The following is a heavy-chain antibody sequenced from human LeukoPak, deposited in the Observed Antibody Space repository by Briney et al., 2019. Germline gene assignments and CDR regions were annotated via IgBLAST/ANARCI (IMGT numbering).Heavy chain of an antibody. CDR3: AKEGEGYNYGYAY. CDR1: GFIFRTYA. J-gene: IGHJ4*02. Sequence: GGSLRLSCAASGFIFRTYAMTWVRQAPGKGLEWVSATSGSGDKTYYADSVKGRFAISRDNSKNTVYLQMNRLRIEDTAEYYCAKEGEGYNYGYAYWGQGTLVTVSS. CDR2: TSGSGDKT. D-gene: IGHD5-18*01. V-gene: IGHV3-23*01.